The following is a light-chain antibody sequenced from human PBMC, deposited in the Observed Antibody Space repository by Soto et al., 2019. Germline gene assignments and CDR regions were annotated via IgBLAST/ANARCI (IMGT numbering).Light chain of an antibody. CDR3: SSYAGSYILGV. Sequence: QSDLTQPASVSASPGQSITISCTGASSDVVGYNYVSWYQQFPGRAPTLILYEVSHRPSGVSYRFSGSKSGNTASLTISGLQAEDEADYYCSSYAGSYILGVFGGGTKLTVL. V-gene: IGLV2-14*01. J-gene: IGLJ3*02. CDR1: SSDVVGYNY. CDR2: EVS.